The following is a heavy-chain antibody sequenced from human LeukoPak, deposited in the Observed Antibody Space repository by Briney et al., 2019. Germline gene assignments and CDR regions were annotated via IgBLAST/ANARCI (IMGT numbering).Heavy chain of an antibody. CDR3: AKDNGGDYYYYYMDV. V-gene: IGHV3-20*04. CDR1: GFTFDDYG. Sequence: GGSLRLSCAASGFTFDDYGMSWVRQAPGKGLEWVSGINWNGGSTGYADSVKGRFTISRDNAKNSLYLQMNSLRAEDTALYYCAKDNGGDYYYYYMDVWGKGTTVTISS. CDR2: INWNGGST. J-gene: IGHJ6*03. D-gene: IGHD4-23*01.